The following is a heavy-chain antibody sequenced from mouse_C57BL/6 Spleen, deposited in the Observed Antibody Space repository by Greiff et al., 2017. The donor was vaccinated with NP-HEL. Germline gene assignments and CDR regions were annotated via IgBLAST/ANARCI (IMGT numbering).Heavy chain of an antibody. D-gene: IGHD2-3*01. V-gene: IGHV1-82*01. J-gene: IGHJ3*01. Sequence: VQLQQSGPELVKPGASVKISCKASGYAFSSSWMNWVKQRPGKGLEWIGRIYPGDGDTNYNGKFKGKATLTADKSSSTAYMQLSSLTSEDSAVYFCAHDGYYKFAYWGQGTLVTVSA. CDR2: IYPGDGDT. CDR1: GYAFSSSW. CDR3: AHDGYYKFAY.